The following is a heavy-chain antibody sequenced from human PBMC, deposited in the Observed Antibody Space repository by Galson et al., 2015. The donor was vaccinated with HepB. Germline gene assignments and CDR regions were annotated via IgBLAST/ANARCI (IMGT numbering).Heavy chain of an antibody. D-gene: IGHD3-9*01. V-gene: IGHV3-11*03. Sequence: SLRLSCAASGFTFSDYYMSWIRQAPGKGLEWVSYISSSGSYTNYADSVKGRFTISRDNAKNSLYLQMNSLRAEDTSVYYCANYYDILTGPEGGFDYWGQGTLVTVSS. CDR1: GFTFSDYY. J-gene: IGHJ4*02. CDR3: ANYYDILTGPEGGFDY. CDR2: ISSSGSYT.